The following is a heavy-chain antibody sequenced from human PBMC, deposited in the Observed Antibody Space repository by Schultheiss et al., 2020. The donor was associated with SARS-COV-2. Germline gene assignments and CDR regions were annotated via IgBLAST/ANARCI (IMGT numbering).Heavy chain of an antibody. CDR3: AKVREQQLVQGAFDI. CDR1: GFTFSSYE. V-gene: IGHV3-48*03. J-gene: IGHJ3*02. CDR2: ISSSGSTI. D-gene: IGHD6-13*01. Sequence: GGSLRLSCAASGFTFSSYEMNWVRQAPGKGLEWVSYISSSGSTIYYADSVKGRFTISRDNSKNTLYLQMNSLRAEDTAVYYCAKVREQQLVQGAFDIWGQGTMVTVSS.